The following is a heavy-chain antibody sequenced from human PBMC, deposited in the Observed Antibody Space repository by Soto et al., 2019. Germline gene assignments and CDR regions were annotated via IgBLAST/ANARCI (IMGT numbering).Heavy chain of an antibody. Sequence: QVQLQESGPGLVKPSETLSLTCTVSGASINSYYWSWIRQPPGKGLEWIGYIYSSGSTNYNPSLKSRVTMSGDTSKNQFYLNLSSVTAADTAVYYCARGYDYIGGTYRYTFGYWGQGTLVTVSS. CDR2: IYSSGST. D-gene: IGHD3-16*02. CDR3: ARGYDYIGGTYRYTFGY. J-gene: IGHJ4*02. V-gene: IGHV4-59*01. CDR1: GASINSYY.